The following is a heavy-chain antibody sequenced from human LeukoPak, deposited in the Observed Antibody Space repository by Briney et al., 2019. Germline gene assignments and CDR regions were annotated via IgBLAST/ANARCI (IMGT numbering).Heavy chain of an antibody. CDR1: GGSISSSSYY. CDR2: IYYSGST. Sequence: PSETLSLTCTVSGGSISSSSYYWGWIRQPPGKGLEWIGSIYYSGSTYYNPSLKSRVTISVDTSKNQFSLKLSSVTAADTAVYYCASKYVPAAMLTDYYMDVWGKGTTVTVSS. J-gene: IGHJ6*03. CDR3: ASKYVPAAMLTDYYMDV. D-gene: IGHD2-2*01. V-gene: IGHV4-39*07.